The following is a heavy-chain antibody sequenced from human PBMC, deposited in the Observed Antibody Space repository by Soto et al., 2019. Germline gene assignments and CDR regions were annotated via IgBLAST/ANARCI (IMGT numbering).Heavy chain of an antibody. CDR3: ARDSPRDNGGNSGLDS. V-gene: IGHV4-59*01. Sequence: QVQLQESGPGLVKPSETLSLTCNVSGGSISGYYWAWIRPPPGKGLEWIVYIYFTGNADYSPSLNRRVTTAVDMSTNQFSLNLRSVTAADTAVDYCARDSPRDNGGNSGLDSWGQGTVVTVSS. J-gene: IGHJ4*02. CDR1: GGSISGYY. CDR2: IYFTGNA. D-gene: IGHD2-21*02.